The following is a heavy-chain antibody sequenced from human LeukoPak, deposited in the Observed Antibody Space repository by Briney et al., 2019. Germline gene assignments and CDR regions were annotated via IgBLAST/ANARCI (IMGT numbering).Heavy chain of an antibody. V-gene: IGHV4-34*01. CDR3: ARGGRYSSSWFDY. D-gene: IGHD6-13*01. CDR1: GFTFSDYY. Sequence: GSLRLSCAASGFTFSDYYMSWIRQPPGKGLEWIGEINHSGSTNYNPSLKSRVTISVDTSKNQFSLKLSSVTAADTAVYYCARGGRYSSSWFDYWGQGTLVTVSS. J-gene: IGHJ5*01. CDR2: INHSGST.